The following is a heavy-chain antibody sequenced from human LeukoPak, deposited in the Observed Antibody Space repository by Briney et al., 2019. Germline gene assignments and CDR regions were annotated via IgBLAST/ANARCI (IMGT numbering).Heavy chain of an antibody. Sequence: GGSLRLSCAASGFTFSSYSMNWVRQAPGKGLEWVSSISSSSSYIYYADSVKGRFTMSRDNATNSLYLQMNSLRAEDTAVYYCARQRLVRDPGDYWGQGTLVTVSS. J-gene: IGHJ4*02. D-gene: IGHD6-19*01. CDR3: ARQRLVRDPGDY. CDR1: GFTFSSYS. CDR2: ISSSSSYI. V-gene: IGHV3-21*01.